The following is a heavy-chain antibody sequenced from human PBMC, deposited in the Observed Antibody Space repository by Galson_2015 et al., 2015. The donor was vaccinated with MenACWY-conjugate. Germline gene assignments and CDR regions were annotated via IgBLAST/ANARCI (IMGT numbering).Heavy chain of an antibody. J-gene: IGHJ4*02. Sequence: SLRLSCAASGFTFTDYYMSWIRQAPGKGLEWVSYISSSGGYTTYADSVKGRFTISRDNAKNSLYLQMNSLRVEDTAVYYCAGFRGHSSSWGVYWGQGTLVTVSS. CDR3: AGFRGHSSSWGVY. D-gene: IGHD6-13*01. CDR1: GFTFTDYY. CDR2: ISSSGGYT. V-gene: IGHV3-11*03.